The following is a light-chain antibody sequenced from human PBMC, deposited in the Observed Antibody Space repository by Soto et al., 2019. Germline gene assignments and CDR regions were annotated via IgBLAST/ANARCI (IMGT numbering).Light chain of an antibody. J-gene: IGKJ1*01. CDR2: GAS. Sequence: EVVLTQSPGTLSLSSGERATLSCRASQSVSNTYVAWYQHIPGQTPRLLIYGASNRATGIPDRFSGSGSGTDFTLTISRLEPEDFAVYYCQQHDSSPWMFGQGTKVDIK. V-gene: IGKV3-20*01. CDR1: QSVSNTY. CDR3: QQHDSSPWM.